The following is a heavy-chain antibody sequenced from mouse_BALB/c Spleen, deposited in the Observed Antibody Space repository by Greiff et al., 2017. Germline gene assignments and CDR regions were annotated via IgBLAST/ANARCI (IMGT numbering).Heavy chain of an antibody. Sequence: VQLQQPGAELVRPGASVKLSCKASGYTFTSYWINWVKQRPGQGLEWIGNIYPSDSYTNYNQKFKDKATLTVDKSSSTAYMQLSSPTSEDSAVYYCTRGGYEGVDYWGQGTSVTVSS. D-gene: IGHD2-2*01. CDR3: TRGGYEGVDY. J-gene: IGHJ4*01. V-gene: IGHV1-69*02. CDR2: IYPSDSYT. CDR1: GYTFTSYW.